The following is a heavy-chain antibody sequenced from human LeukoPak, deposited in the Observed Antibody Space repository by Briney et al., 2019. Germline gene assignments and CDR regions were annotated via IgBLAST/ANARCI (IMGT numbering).Heavy chain of an antibody. CDR3: ARDGVHFGSGFHSYFDY. Sequence: MSSETLSLTCTVSGGSISSSSYYWGWIRQPPGKGLEWIGSIYYSGSTYYNPSLKSRVTISVDTSKNQFSLKLSSVTAADTAVYYCARDGVHFGSGFHSYFDYWGQGTLVTVSS. V-gene: IGHV4-39*07. J-gene: IGHJ4*02. CDR1: GGSISSSSYY. D-gene: IGHD6-19*01. CDR2: IYYSGST.